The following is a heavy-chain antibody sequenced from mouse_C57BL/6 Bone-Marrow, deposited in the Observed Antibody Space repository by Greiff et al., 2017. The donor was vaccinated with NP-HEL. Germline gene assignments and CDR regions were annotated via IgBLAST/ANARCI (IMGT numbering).Heavy chain of an antibody. CDR3: SRGETMVTTVDYYYAMDY. J-gene: IGHJ4*01. V-gene: IGHV1-64*01. CDR2: IHPNSGST. D-gene: IGHD2-2*01. CDR1: GYTFTSYW. Sequence: VQLQQPGAELVKPGASVKLSCKASGYTFTSYWMHWVKQRPGQGLEWIGMIHPNSGSTNYNEKFKSKATLTVDKSSSTAYMTLSCLTSQDSAVYYCSRGETMVTTVDYYYAMDYWGQGTSVTVSS.